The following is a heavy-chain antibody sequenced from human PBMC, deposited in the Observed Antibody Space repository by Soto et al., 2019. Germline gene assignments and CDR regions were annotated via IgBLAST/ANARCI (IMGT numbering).Heavy chain of an antibody. CDR2: ISYDGSNK. D-gene: IGHD3-22*01. CDR3: ARVALRYYYSSATDTKNDAFDI. V-gene: IGHV3-30-3*01. CDR1: GFTFSIYA. Sequence: GGSPGLSCAASGFTFSIYAMHWVRQAPGKGLEWVAVISYDGSNKYYADSVKGRFTISRDNSKNTLYLQMNSLRAEDTAVYYCARVALRYYYSSATDTKNDAFDIWGKGTMVTGSS. J-gene: IGHJ3*02.